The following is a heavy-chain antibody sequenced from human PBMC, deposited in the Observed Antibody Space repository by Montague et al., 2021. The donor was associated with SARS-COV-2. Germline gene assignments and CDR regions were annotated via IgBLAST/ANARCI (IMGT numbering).Heavy chain of an antibody. D-gene: IGHD6-19*01. V-gene: IGHV4-39*01. Sequence: SETLSLTCTVAGGSISSSNYYWGWIRQPPGKGLEWIGSLFYSGSSFYNPSLKSRVTISVDTSKNQFSLRLSSVTAADTAVYYCVAEWLAIYYFDFWGRGTLFPVPS. CDR2: LFYSGSS. CDR1: GGSISSSNYY. J-gene: IGHJ4*02. CDR3: VAEWLAIYYFDF.